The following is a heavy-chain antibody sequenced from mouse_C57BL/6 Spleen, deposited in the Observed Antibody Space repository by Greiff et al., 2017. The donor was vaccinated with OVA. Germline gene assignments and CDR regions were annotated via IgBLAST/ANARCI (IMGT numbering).Heavy chain of an antibody. Sequence: VQLQQSGAELVRPGSSVKLSCKASGYTFTSYWMHWVKQRPIQGLEWIGNIDPSDSDTHYNQKFKDKATLTVDKSSSTAYMQLSSLTSEDSAVYYCASGDSNFAYWGQGTLVTVSA. J-gene: IGHJ3*01. CDR1: GYTFTSYW. V-gene: IGHV1-52*01. CDR3: ASGDSNFAY. CDR2: IDPSDSDT. D-gene: IGHD2-5*01.